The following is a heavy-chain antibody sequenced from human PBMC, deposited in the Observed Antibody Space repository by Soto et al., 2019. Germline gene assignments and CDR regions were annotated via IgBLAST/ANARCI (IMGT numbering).Heavy chain of an antibody. CDR2: IYYSGST. Sequence: QVQLQESGSGLVKPSQTLSLTCTVSGGSISSGGYYWSWIRQHPGKGLEWIGYIYYSGSTYYNPSLKSRVTISVDTSKNQFSLKLSSVTAADTAVYYCARDLTVNTVTGAFDIWGQGTMVTVSS. CDR3: ARDLTVNTVTGAFDI. J-gene: IGHJ3*02. D-gene: IGHD4-17*01. V-gene: IGHV4-31*03. CDR1: GGSISSGGYY.